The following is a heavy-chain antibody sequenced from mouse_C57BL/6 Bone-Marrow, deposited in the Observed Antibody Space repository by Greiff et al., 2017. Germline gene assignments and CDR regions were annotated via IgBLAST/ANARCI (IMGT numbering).Heavy chain of an antibody. CDR1: GFSLTSYA. CDR3: ARNWGYDGVDY. Sequence: VQLVESGPGLVAPSQSLSITCTVSGFSLTSYAISWVRQPPGKGLEWLGAIWTGGGTNYNSALKSRLSISKDNSKSQVFLKMNSLQTDDTARYYCARNWGYDGVDYWGQGTTLTVSS. J-gene: IGHJ2*01. CDR2: IWTGGGT. V-gene: IGHV2-9-1*01. D-gene: IGHD2-2*01.